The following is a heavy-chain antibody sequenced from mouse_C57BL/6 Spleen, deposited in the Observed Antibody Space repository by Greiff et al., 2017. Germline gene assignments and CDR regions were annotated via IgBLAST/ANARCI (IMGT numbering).Heavy chain of an antibody. CDR2: IDPSDSYT. CDR3: ARLSSSGAMDY. D-gene: IGHD1-1*01. J-gene: IGHJ4*01. Sequence: VQLQQPGAELVMPGASVKLSCKASGYTFTSYWMHWVKQRPGQGLEWIGEIDPSDSYTNYNQKFKGKSTLTVDKSSSTAYMQLSSLTSEDSAVYYCARLSSSGAMDYWGQGTSVTVSS. V-gene: IGHV1-69*01. CDR1: GYTFTSYW.